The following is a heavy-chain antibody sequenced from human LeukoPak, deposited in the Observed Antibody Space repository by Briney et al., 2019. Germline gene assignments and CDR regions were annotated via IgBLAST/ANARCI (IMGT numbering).Heavy chain of an antibody. V-gene: IGHV3-7*03. Sequence: GGSLRLSCAASGFTFSNYWMNWVRQAPGKGLEWVATINEDGSERYYMDSMKGRFTISRDNGDNSLYLQMNSLRAEDTAAYYCATASPYCGGDYCRLRFDYWGQGTLVTVSS. D-gene: IGHD2-21*01. CDR3: ATASPYCGGDYCRLRFDY. CDR2: INEDGSER. CDR1: GFTFSNYW. J-gene: IGHJ4*02.